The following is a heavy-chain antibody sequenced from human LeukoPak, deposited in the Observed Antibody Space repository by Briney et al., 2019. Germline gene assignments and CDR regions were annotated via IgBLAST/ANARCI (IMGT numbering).Heavy chain of an antibody. CDR2: IKQDGSEK. CDR1: GFTFSSYW. V-gene: IGHV3-7*01. Sequence: QAGGSLRLSCAASGFTFSSYWMSWVRQAPGKGLEWVANIKQDGSEKYYVDSVKGRFTISRDNAKNSLYLQMNSLRAEDTAVYYCARDGPEVLRFLEWLSNDPLDYWGQGTLVTVSS. J-gene: IGHJ4*02. CDR3: ARDGPEVLRFLEWLSNDPLDY. D-gene: IGHD3-3*01.